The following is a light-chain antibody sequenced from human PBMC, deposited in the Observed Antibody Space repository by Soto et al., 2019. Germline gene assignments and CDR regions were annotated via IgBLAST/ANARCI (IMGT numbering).Light chain of an antibody. CDR1: SNGVGAYNY. V-gene: IGLV2-14*01. J-gene: IGLJ2*01. Sequence: QCALTQPASVSGSPGQSTTISCTGTSNGVGAYNYVSWYQQHPGKAPKLMIFEVSDRPSGVSNRFSGSKSGNTASLTISGLQAEDEADYYCSSYTSSNTLVFGGGTKVTDL. CDR3: SSYTSSNTLV. CDR2: EVS.